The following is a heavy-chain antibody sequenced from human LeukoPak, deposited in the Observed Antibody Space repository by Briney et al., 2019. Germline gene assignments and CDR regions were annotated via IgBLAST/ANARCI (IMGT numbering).Heavy chain of an antibody. CDR1: GGSISSSSYY. CDR3: AGLPHYYYYYYVDV. V-gene: IGHV4-39*07. J-gene: IGHJ6*03. CDR2: IYYSGST. D-gene: IGHD5-12*01. Sequence: SETLSLTCTVFGGSISSSSYYWGWIRQPPGKGLEWIGSIYYSGSTYYNPSLKSRVTISIDTSKNQFSLKLSSVTAADTAVYYCAGLPHYYYYYYVDVWGKGTTVTVSS.